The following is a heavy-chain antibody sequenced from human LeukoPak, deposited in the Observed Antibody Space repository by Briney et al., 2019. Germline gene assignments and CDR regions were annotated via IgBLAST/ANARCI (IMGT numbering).Heavy chain of an antibody. V-gene: IGHV4-59*01. CDR1: GGSFNTYY. CDR2: IYYSGST. Sequence: SETLSLTCAVYGGSFNTYYWSWIRQPPGKGLEWIGYIYYSGSTNYNPSLKSRVTISVDTSRNQFSLKLSSVTAADTAVYYCARDARVTTVTTGAFDIWGQGTMVTVSS. J-gene: IGHJ3*02. D-gene: IGHD4-17*01. CDR3: ARDARVTTVTTGAFDI.